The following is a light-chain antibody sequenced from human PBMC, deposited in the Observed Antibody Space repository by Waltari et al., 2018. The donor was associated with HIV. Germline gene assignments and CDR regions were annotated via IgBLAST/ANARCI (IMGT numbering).Light chain of an antibody. CDR2: DVH. Sequence: SAVTQPASVSGLPGQSITISCTGDDRDCGLDNFVSWYQQHPDKLPRLIVYDVHSRASGISARFSGSKSGHTASLNISGLRAEDEAHYYCASFTGDNTLLFGGGTKVTVL. CDR3: ASFTGDNTLL. J-gene: IGLJ3*02. CDR1: DRDCGLDNF. V-gene: IGLV2-14*03.